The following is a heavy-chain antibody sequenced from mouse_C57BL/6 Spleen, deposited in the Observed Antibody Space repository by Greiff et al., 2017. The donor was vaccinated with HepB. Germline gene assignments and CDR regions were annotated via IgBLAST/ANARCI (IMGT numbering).Heavy chain of an antibody. J-gene: IGHJ2*01. CDR3: ARSGVYYDYDKGALHFDY. D-gene: IGHD2-4*01. V-gene: IGHV1-82*01. Sequence: VKLMESGPELVKPGASVKISCKASGYAFSSSWMNWVKQRPGKGLEWIGRIYPGDGDTNYNGKFKGKATLTADKSSSTAYMQLSSLTSEDSAVYFCARSGVYYDYDKGALHFDYWGQGTTLTVSS. CDR2: IYPGDGDT. CDR1: GYAFSSSW.